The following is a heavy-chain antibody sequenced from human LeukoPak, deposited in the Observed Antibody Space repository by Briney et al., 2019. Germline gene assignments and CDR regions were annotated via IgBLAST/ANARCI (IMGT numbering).Heavy chain of an antibody. CDR1: GGSISSYY. Sequence: SETLSLTCTVSGGSISSYYWSWIRQPPGKGLEWIGYIYYSGNTNYNPSLKSRVTISVDTSKNQFSLRLSSVTAADTAVYYCARRGSGSYYEFCFDYWGQGTLVTVSS. CDR2: IYYSGNT. CDR3: ARRGSGSYYEFCFDY. D-gene: IGHD3-10*01. J-gene: IGHJ4*02. V-gene: IGHV4-59*01.